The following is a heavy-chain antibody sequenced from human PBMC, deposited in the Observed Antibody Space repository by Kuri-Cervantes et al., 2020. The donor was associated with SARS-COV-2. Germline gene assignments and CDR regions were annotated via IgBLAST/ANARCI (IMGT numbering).Heavy chain of an antibody. CDR2: INPNSGGT. D-gene: IGHD3-10*01. J-gene: IGHJ6*02. CDR3: ARGMVRGVIQYYYYGMDV. CDR1: GYTFTGYY. Sequence: ASVKVSCKASGYTFTGYYMHWVRQAPGQGLEWMGWINPNSGGTNYAQKFQGWVTMTRDTSIGTVYMELSRLRSDDTAVYYCARGMVRGVIQYYYYGMDVWGQGTTVTVSS. V-gene: IGHV1-2*04.